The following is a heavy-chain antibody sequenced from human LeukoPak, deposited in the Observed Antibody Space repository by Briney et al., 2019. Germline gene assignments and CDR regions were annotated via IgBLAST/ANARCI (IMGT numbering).Heavy chain of an antibody. Sequence: ASVKVSCKASGYTFTSYYMHWVRQAPGQGLEWMGIINPSGGSTSYAQKFQGRVTMTRDTSTSTVYMELSSLRSEDTAEYYCARDGLAYYYGSGNWFDPWGRGTLVTVSS. CDR2: INPSGGST. D-gene: IGHD3-10*01. V-gene: IGHV1-46*01. CDR1: GYTFTSYY. J-gene: IGHJ5*02. CDR3: ARDGLAYYYGSGNWFDP.